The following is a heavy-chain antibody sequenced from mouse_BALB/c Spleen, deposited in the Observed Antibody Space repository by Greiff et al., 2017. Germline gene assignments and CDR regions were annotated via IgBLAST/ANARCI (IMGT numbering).Heavy chain of an antibody. Sequence: EVQLQQSGAELVKPGASVKLSCTASGFNIKDTYMHWVKQRPEQGLEWIGRIDPANGNTKYDPKFQGKATITADTSSNTAYLQLSSLTSEDTAVYYCARYYYGNPFAYWGQGTLVTVSA. CDR1: GFNIKDTY. CDR2: IDPANGNT. D-gene: IGHD2-1*01. J-gene: IGHJ3*01. CDR3: ARYYYGNPFAY. V-gene: IGHV14-3*02.